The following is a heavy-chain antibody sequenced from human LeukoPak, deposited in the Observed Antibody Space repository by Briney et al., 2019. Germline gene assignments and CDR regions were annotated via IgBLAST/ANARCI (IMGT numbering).Heavy chain of an antibody. Sequence: PSETLSLTCAVSGYSISSGYYWGWIRQPPGKGLEWIGSIYHSGSTYYNQSLKSRVTISVDTSKNQFSLKLSSVTAADTAVYYCARDSYSSSWHFDYWGQGTLVTVSS. CDR1: GYSISSGYY. CDR3: ARDSYSSSWHFDY. J-gene: IGHJ4*02. V-gene: IGHV4-38-2*02. CDR2: IYHSGST. D-gene: IGHD6-13*01.